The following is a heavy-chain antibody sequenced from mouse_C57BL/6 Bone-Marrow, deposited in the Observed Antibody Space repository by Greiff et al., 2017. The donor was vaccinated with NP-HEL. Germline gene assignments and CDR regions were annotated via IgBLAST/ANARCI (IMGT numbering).Heavy chain of an antibody. J-gene: IGHJ4*01. D-gene: IGHD2-5*01. V-gene: IGHV1-47*01. CDR2: FHPYNDDT. CDR3: AIYYSKGYYAMDY. CDR1: GYTFTTYP. Sequence: VKLQQSGAELVKPGASVKMSCKASGYTFTTYPIEWMKQNHGKSLEWIGNFHPYNDDTKYNEKFKGKATLTVEKSSSTVYLELSRLTSDDSAVYYCAIYYSKGYYAMDYWGQGTSVTVSS.